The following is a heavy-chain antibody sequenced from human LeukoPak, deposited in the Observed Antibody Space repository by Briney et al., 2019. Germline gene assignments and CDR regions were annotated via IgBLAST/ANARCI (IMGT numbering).Heavy chain of an antibody. CDR2: ISAYNGHT. Sequence: GASVKVSCKASGYTFTDYDITWVRQAPGQGLEWMGWISAYNGHTNYAQKLQGRITVTTDTSTSTSYMELRSLRSDGTAVYYCARRELGTTQRYFEYWGQGTLVIVSS. J-gene: IGHJ4*02. V-gene: IGHV1-18*01. CDR3: ARRELGTTQRYFEY. CDR1: GYTFTDYD. D-gene: IGHD1-7*01.